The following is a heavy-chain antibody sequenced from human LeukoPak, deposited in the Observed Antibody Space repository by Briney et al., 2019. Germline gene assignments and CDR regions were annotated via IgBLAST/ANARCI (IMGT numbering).Heavy chain of an antibody. CDR3: AGLSEYCSSTSCTNWFDP. D-gene: IGHD2-2*01. CDR1: GGSISSYF. J-gene: IGHJ5*02. V-gene: IGHV4-34*01. Sequence: PSKTLSLTCTVSGGSISSYFWSWIRQPPGKGLEWIGEINHSGSTNYNPSLKSRVTISVDTSKNQFSLKLSSVTAADTAVYYCAGLSEYCSSTSCTNWFDPWGQGTLVTVSS. CDR2: INHSGST.